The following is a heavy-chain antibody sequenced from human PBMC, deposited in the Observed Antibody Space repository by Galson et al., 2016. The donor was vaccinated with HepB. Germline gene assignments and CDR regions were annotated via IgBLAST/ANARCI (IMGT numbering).Heavy chain of an antibody. CDR2: IYHSGNT. CDR3: ATDSSGWYRGAFDI. Sequence: LRLSCAASGFSFSNSGMSWVRQAPGKGLEWIGEIYHSGNTNYNPSLKSRVTISVDKSKNHFSLKLTSVTAADTAVYYCATDSSGWYRGAFDIWGQGTMVTVSS. V-gene: IGHV4-4*02. J-gene: IGHJ3*02. D-gene: IGHD6-19*01. CDR1: GFSFSNSGM.